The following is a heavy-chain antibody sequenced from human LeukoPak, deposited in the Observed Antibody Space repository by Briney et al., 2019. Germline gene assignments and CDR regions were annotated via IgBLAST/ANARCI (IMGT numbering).Heavy chain of an antibody. CDR1: GYTFTGYY. Sequence: GASVKVSCKASGYTFTGYYMHWVRQAPGQGLEWRGWINPNSGGTNYAQKFQGRVTMTRDTSISTAYMELSRLRSDDTAVYYCARVSVTITASGMDVWGQGTTVTVSS. CDR3: ARVSVTITASGMDV. V-gene: IGHV1-2*02. CDR2: INPNSGGT. J-gene: IGHJ6*02. D-gene: IGHD2-21*02.